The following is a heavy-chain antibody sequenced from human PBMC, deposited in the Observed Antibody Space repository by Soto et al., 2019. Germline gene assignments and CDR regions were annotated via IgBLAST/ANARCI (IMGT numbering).Heavy chain of an antibody. CDR3: ARPSSWEATWYFDL. D-gene: IGHD1-26*01. CDR1: GFTFSEYY. CDR2: ISSSSSYT. V-gene: IGHV3-11*05. J-gene: IGHJ2*01. Sequence: QVQLGESGGGLVKPGGSLRLSCAASGFTFSEYYMSWIRQAPGKGLEWVSYISSSSSYTNYADSVKGRFTISRDNAKNSLYLQMNSLRAEDTAVYYCARPSSWEATWYFDLWGRGTLVTVSS.